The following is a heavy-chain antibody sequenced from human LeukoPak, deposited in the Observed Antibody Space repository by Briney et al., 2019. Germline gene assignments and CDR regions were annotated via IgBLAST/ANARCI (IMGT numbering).Heavy chain of an antibody. CDR3: ARHLSGVTGYTYGRGIDY. V-gene: IGHV3-7*01. D-gene: IGHD5-18*01. J-gene: IGHJ4*02. CDR2: IKPDGSEK. CDR1: GFTFSSYW. Sequence: EIGGSLRLSCAASGFTFSSYWMSWVRQAPGKGLEWVANIKPDGSEKYYVDSVKGRFTMSRDNAKKSMYLQMNSLRAEDTAVYYCARHLSGVTGYTYGRGIDYWGQGTLVTVSS.